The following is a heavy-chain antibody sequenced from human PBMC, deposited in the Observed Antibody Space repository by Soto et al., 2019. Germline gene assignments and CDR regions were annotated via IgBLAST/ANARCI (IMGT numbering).Heavy chain of an antibody. V-gene: IGHV3-23*01. CDR1: GFTFSSYA. D-gene: IGHD5-18*01. Sequence: EVQLLESGGGLVQPGGSLRLSCAASGFTFSSYAMSWVRQAPGKGLEWVSAISGSGGSTYYADSVKGRFTISRDNSKNTLYLQMNSLRAEDTAVYHCAKVRGGYSYGLTDYWGQGTLVTVSS. J-gene: IGHJ4*02. CDR3: AKVRGGYSYGLTDY. CDR2: ISGSGGST.